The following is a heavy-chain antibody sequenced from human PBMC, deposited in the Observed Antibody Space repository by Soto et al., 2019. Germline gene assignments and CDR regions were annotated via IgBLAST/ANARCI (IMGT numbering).Heavy chain of an antibody. Sequence: PSETLSLTCTVSGGSVSIGSYYWSWIRQPPGKGLEWIGYIYYSGSTNYNPSLKSRVTISVDTSKNQFSLKLSSVTAADTAVYYCARDRNAGIAVAGTRGGVYYFDYWGQGTLVTVSS. D-gene: IGHD6-19*01. CDR3: ARDRNAGIAVAGTRGGVYYFDY. CDR1: GGSVSIGSYY. J-gene: IGHJ4*02. CDR2: IYYSGST. V-gene: IGHV4-61*01.